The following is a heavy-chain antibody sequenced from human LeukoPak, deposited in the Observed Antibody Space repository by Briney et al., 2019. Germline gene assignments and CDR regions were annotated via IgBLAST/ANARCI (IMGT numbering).Heavy chain of an antibody. V-gene: IGHV5-51*01. D-gene: IGHD2-15*01. CDR1: GYSFTSYW. Sequence: GESLKISCKGSGYSFTSYWIGWVRQMPGKGLEWMGIIYPGDSDTRYSPSFQGQVTISADKSISTAYLQWGSLRASDTAMYYCARLREYCSGGSCYPDAFDIWGQGTMVTVSS. CDR2: IYPGDSDT. J-gene: IGHJ3*02. CDR3: ARLREYCSGGSCYPDAFDI.